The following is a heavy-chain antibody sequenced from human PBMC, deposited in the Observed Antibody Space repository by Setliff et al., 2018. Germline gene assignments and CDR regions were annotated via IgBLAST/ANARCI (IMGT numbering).Heavy chain of an antibody. CDR2: IYTSWST. J-gene: IGHJ4*02. CDR1: DDSISSRHYY. D-gene: IGHD1-1*01. V-gene: IGHV4-61*09. Sequence: TSETLSLTCTVSDDSISSRHYYWSWIRQPAGKGLEWLGQIYTSWSTNYNPSLKGRATLSIDASKKQFSLKLTSVTAADTAVYYCARTGTYRYFDSWGQGTRVTVSS. CDR3: ARTGTYRYFDS.